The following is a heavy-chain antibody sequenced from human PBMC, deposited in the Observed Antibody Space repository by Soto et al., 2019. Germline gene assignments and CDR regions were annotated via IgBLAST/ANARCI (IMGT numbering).Heavy chain of an antibody. CDR2: IIPILGIA. J-gene: IGHJ4*02. CDR1: GGTFSSYT. CDR3: ARGYYYDSSGPYYFDY. D-gene: IGHD3-22*01. Sequence: SVKVSCKASGGTFSSYTISWVRQAPGQGLEWMGRIIPILGIANYAQKFQGRVTITADKSTSTAYMELSSLRSEDTAVYYCARGYYYDSSGPYYFDYWGQGALVTVSS. V-gene: IGHV1-69*02.